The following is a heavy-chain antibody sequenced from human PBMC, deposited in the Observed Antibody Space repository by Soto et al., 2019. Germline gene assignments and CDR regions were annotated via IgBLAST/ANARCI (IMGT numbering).Heavy chain of an antibody. Sequence: GESLKISCAVFGFTFSNYKMSWVRQAPGKGLEWVSSVSSTSGYIYYGDSVKGRFTIPRDNAKNSLYLQMNNLRAEDTAVYYCARANVDTSVVNEYYFDYWGQGTLVTVSS. J-gene: IGHJ4*02. D-gene: IGHD5-18*01. CDR2: VSSTSGYI. CDR3: ARANVDTSVVNEYYFDY. CDR1: GFTFSNYK. V-gene: IGHV3-21*01.